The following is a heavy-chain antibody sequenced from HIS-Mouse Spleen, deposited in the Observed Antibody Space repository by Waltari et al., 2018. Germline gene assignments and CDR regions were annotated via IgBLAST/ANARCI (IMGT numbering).Heavy chain of an antibody. D-gene: IGHD3-10*01. J-gene: IGHJ4*02. CDR1: GGPISSSSYY. Sequence: QLQLQESGPGLVKPSETLSLTCTVSGGPISSSSYYWGWIRQPPGKGLEGIGSIYYRGSTYCNPSLKSRVTISVDTSKNQFSLKLSSVTAADTAVYYCARAYYYGSGSYYKGYFDYWGQGTLVTVSS. CDR3: ARAYYYGSGSYYKGYFDY. V-gene: IGHV4-39*07. CDR2: IYYRGST.